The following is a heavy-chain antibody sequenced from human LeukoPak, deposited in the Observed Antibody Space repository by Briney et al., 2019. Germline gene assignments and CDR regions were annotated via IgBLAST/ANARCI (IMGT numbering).Heavy chain of an antibody. CDR3: SRESGAFCPFGY. J-gene: IGHJ4*02. V-gene: IGHV4-59*12. D-gene: IGHD1-26*01. Sequence: SETLSLTCTVSGGSIISYYWSWIRQPPGKGMEWSGYIHYSGSTNYNPSLKSRVTMSLDESRNQLSLKLTSVTAADTAIYYCSRESGAFCPFGYWGQGTLVIVPP. CDR1: GGSIISYY. CDR2: IHYSGST.